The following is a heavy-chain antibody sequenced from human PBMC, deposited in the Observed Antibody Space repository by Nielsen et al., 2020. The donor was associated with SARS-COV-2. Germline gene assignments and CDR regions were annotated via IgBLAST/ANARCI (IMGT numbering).Heavy chain of an antibody. CDR1: GYTLTELS. Sequence: ASVKVSCKVSGYTLTELSMHWVRQAPGKGLEWMGGFDPEDGETIYAQEFQGRVTITADKSTTTSWLELTSLRSEDTAMYYCAGILTGYPEADSWGQGTLVTVSS. J-gene: IGHJ4*02. V-gene: IGHV1-24*01. CDR3: AGILTGYPEADS. D-gene: IGHD3-9*01. CDR2: FDPEDGET.